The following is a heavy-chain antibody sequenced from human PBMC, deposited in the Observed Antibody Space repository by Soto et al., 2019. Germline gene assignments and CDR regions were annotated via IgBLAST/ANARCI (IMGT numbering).Heavy chain of an antibody. V-gene: IGHV4-39*01. Sequence: SETLSLTCTVSGGSITSSSHFWGWVRQPPGKGLEWIGTIYFTGNTYYTPSLKSRLTMSIDTSKNEFSLRLNSVTAADTAVYYCAGQTFTIAAASYGRSNWFDPWGPGTLVIVSS. CDR3: AGQTFTIAAASYGRSNWFDP. D-gene: IGHD6-25*01. CDR2: IYFTGNT. CDR1: GGSITSSSHF. J-gene: IGHJ5*02.